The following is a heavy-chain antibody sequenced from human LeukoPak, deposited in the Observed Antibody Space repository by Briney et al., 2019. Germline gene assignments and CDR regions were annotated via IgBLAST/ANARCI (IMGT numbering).Heavy chain of an antibody. D-gene: IGHD3-3*01. CDR1: GGTFSSYA. CDR2: IIPIFGTA. Sequence: AASVKVSCKASGGTFSSYAISWVRQAPGQGLEWMGGIIPIFGTANYAQKFQGRVTITADKSTSTAYMELSSLRSEDTAVYYCARDRIFGAGWYYYMDVWGKGTTVTVSS. J-gene: IGHJ6*03. V-gene: IGHV1-69*06. CDR3: ARDRIFGAGWYYYMDV.